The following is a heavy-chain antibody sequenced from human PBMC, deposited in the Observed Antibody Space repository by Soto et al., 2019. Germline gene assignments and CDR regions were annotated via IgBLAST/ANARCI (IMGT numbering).Heavy chain of an antibody. CDR2: IYPGDSDT. CDR3: ARHLYVGRYYYYGMDV. Sequence: PGESLKISCKGSGYSFTSYWIGWVRQMPGKGLEWMGIIYPGDSDTRYSPSFQGQVTISADKSISTAYLQWSSLKASDTAMHYCARHLYVGRYYYYGMDVWGQGTTVTVSS. J-gene: IGHJ6*02. V-gene: IGHV5-51*01. D-gene: IGHD2-8*01. CDR1: GYSFTSYW.